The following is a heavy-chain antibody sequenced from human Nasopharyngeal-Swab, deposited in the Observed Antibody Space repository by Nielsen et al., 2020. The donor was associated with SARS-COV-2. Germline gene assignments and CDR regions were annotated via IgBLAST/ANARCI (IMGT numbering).Heavy chain of an antibody. J-gene: IGHJ6*03. Sequence: GSLRLSCALYGGSFSGYYWRWSWLRQPPGLGFAWIGEIDHSGTTNYNSSLKSLVTISRDTSKNQFSLKMTSMTAADTSLYYCVRGKRDEATCYFSYFMDVWAKGTTVTVSS. CDR3: VRGKRDEATCYFSYFMDV. CDR1: GGSFSGYY. CDR2: IDHSGTT. V-gene: IGHV4-34*01. D-gene: IGHD1-26*01.